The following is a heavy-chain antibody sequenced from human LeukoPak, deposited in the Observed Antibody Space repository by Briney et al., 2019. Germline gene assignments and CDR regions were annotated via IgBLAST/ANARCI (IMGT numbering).Heavy chain of an antibody. J-gene: IGHJ6*03. CDR1: GFTFSSYA. CDR2: ISGSGGST. D-gene: IGHD1-1*01. V-gene: IGHV3-23*01. CDR3: AKGEARATTFYYYYYMDV. Sequence: GGSLRLSCAASGFTFSSYAMSWVRQAPGKGLEWVSAISGSGGSTYYADSVKGRFTISRDNSKNTLYLQMNSLRAEDTAAYYCAKGEARATTFYYYYYMDVWGKGTTVTVSS.